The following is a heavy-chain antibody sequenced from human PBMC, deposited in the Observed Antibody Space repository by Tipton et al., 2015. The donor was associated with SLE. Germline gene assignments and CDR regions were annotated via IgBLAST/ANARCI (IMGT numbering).Heavy chain of an antibody. Sequence: GLVKPSETLSLTCTVSGGSLSSYYWSWIRQPPGKGLEWIGYIYYSGSTNYNPSLKSRVTISVDTSKNQFSLKLSSVTAADTAVYYCAREGVEQWLAFAGEVAYSYYMDVWDKGTTVTVSS. CDR2: IYYSGST. J-gene: IGHJ6*03. CDR1: GGSLSSYY. D-gene: IGHD6-19*01. CDR3: AREGVEQWLAFAGEVAYSYYMDV. V-gene: IGHV4-59*12.